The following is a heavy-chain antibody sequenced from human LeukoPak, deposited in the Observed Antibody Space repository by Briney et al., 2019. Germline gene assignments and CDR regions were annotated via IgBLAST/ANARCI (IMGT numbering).Heavy chain of an antibody. D-gene: IGHD6-19*01. J-gene: IGHJ5*02. CDR1: GGSISSSSYY. CDR3: ASTSSGWDGGWFDP. CDR2: INYSGST. V-gene: IGHV4-39*07. Sequence: PSETLSLTCTVSGGSISSSSYYWGWIRQPPGKGLEWIGKINYSGSTYYNPSLKSRVTISVDTSKNQFSLKLSSVTAADTAVYYCASTSSGWDGGWFDPWGQGTLVTVSS.